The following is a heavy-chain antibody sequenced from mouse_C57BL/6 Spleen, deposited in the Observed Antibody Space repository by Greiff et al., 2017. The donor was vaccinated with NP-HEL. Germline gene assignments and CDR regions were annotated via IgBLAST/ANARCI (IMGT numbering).Heavy chain of an antibody. CDR2: ISSGGDYI. V-gene: IGHV5-9-1*02. D-gene: IGHD2-3*01. CDR1: GFTFSSYA. J-gene: IGHJ3*01. CDR3: TRLYDGYYLY. Sequence: EVNLVESGEGLVKPGGSLKLSCAASGFTFSSYAMSWVRQTPEKRLEWVAYISSGGDYIYYADTVKGRFTISRDNARNTLYLQMSSLKSEDTAMYYCTRLYDGYYLYWGQGTLVTVSA.